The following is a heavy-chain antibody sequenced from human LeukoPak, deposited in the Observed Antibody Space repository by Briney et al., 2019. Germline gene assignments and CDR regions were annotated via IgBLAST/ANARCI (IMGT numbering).Heavy chain of an antibody. V-gene: IGHV4-30-2*01. Sequence: PSQTLSLTCTVSGGSISSGGHSWSWIRQPPGKGLEWIGYIYHSGSGSTYYNPSLKSRVTISIDKSKNQFSLKLSSVTAADTAVYYCARGPTYDYVWGSYRYTPWNFDYWGQGTLVTVSS. D-gene: IGHD3-16*02. CDR2: IYHSGSGST. J-gene: IGHJ4*02. CDR1: GGSISSGGHS. CDR3: ARGPTYDYVWGSYRYTPWNFDY.